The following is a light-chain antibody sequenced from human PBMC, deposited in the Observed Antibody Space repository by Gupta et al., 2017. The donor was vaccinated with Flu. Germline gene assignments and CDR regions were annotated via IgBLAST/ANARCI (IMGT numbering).Light chain of an antibody. Sequence: STGTLSVSPGERATLSCRASQSARSHLAWYQQKPRQAPRLLIYGGSIRTTGIPASFSGRGSGSELTRTISSLPSEDSAVYYCQHYDVWPPGTFG. CDR1: QSARSH. J-gene: IGKJ1*01. CDR3: QHYDVWPPGT. V-gene: IGKV3-15*01. CDR2: GGS.